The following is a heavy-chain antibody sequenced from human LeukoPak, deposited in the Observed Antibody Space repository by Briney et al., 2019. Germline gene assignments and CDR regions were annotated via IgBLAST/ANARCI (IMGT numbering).Heavy chain of an antibody. J-gene: IGHJ4*02. Sequence: PGGSLRLSCAASGFIFSNYWMSWVRQAPGKGLEWVPNIKQDGSDKYYVDSVKGRFTISRDNGKNSLYLEMNSLRAEDTAMYYCARSMHRGSYDSWGQGALVTVSS. CDR1: GFIFSNYW. V-gene: IGHV3-7*03. CDR2: IKQDGSDK. CDR3: ARSMHRGSYDS. D-gene: IGHD1-26*01.